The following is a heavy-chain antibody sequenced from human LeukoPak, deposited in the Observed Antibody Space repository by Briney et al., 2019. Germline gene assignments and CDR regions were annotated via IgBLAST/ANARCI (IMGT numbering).Heavy chain of an antibody. Sequence: SSETLSLTCTVSGGSISSFYWSWIRQPPGKGLEWIGYIYHTGSTDYNPSLKSRLTISLDTSKNLFSLKLSSVTAADTAVYYCARAPLGYCGGGSCPPDYWGQGTLVTVSS. V-gene: IGHV4-59*01. CDR1: GGSISSFY. CDR2: IYHTGST. D-gene: IGHD2-15*01. J-gene: IGHJ4*02. CDR3: ARAPLGYCGGGSCPPDY.